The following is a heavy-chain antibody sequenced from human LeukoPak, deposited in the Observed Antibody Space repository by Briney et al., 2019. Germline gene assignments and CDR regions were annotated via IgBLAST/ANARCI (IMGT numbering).Heavy chain of an antibody. CDR3: AKDVFSRVLET. J-gene: IGHJ4*02. CDR2: MSGGATST. V-gene: IGHV3-23*01. D-gene: IGHD1-1*01. CDR1: GFTFSSYA. Sequence: GGSLRLSCAASGFTFSSYAMSWIRQAPGKGLEWVSTMSGGATSTYYADSVKGRFTISRDNSKNMLYLQMNSLRAEDTAIYYCAKDVFSRVLETWGQGILVTVSS.